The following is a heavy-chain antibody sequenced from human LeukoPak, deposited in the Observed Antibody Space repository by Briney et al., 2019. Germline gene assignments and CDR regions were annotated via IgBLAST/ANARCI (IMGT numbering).Heavy chain of an antibody. D-gene: IGHD3-22*01. CDR3: ARKSGYSDNNWFDP. J-gene: IGHJ5*02. CDR2: INWNGGST. Sequence: SWVRQAPGKGLEWVSGINWNGGSTGHADSVKGRFTISRDNAKNSLYLQMNSLRAEDTALYYCARKSGYSDNNWFDPWGQGTLVTVSS. V-gene: IGHV3-20*03.